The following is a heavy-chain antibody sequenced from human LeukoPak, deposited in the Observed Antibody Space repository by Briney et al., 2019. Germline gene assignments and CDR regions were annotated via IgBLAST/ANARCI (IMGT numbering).Heavy chain of an antibody. CDR1: GYTLTELS. Sequence: GASVKVSCKVSGYTLTELSMHWVRQAPGKGLEWMGGFDPEDGETIYAQKFQGRVTMTEDTPTDTAYMELSSLRSEDTAVYYCARHLSAAGTPQNWFDPWGQGTLVTVSS. D-gene: IGHD6-13*01. CDR2: FDPEDGET. CDR3: ARHLSAAGTPQNWFDP. J-gene: IGHJ5*02. V-gene: IGHV1-24*01.